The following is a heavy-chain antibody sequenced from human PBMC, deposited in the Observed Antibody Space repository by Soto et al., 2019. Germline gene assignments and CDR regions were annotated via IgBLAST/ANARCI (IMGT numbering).Heavy chain of an antibody. Sequence: PGGSLRLSCTASGFTFSDYAMSLVRQPPGKGLEWVSVISAGGSTYYADSVKGRFTVSRANSKNTLYLQMKSLRAEDTAVYYCATVPIWCSSTSCYPEGFDYWRKGDFVAVSS. CDR1: GFTFSDYA. D-gene: IGHD2-2*01. CDR2: ISAGGST. J-gene: IGHJ4*02. V-gene: IGHV3-23*01. CDR3: ATVPIWCSSTSCYPEGFDY.